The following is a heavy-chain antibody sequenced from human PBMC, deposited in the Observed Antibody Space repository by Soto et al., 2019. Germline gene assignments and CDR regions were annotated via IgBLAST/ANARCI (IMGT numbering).Heavy chain of an antibody. CDR3: ARAPPSYYYDTTGKYYGLDV. V-gene: IGHV4-59*01. CDR1: GGSISGYY. Sequence: QVQLQESGTGLVKPSETLSLTCTVSGGSISGYYWTWIRQPPGKGLEWIGYIYSSGTTNYNPSLKSRVTISADMSKIQFSLQLSSVTAADTAVYYCARAPPSYYYDTTGKYYGLDVWGQGTTVNVS. J-gene: IGHJ6*02. D-gene: IGHD3-22*01. CDR2: IYSSGTT.